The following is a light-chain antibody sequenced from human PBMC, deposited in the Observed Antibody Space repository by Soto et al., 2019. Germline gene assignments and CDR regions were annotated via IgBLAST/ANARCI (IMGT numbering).Light chain of an antibody. V-gene: IGKV3-20*01. J-gene: IGKJ4*01. CDR2: GAS. CDR1: QSVSGSY. CDR3: QHYGTSPLT. Sequence: IVMTQSPATLSVSPGERATLSCRASQSVSGSYLAWYQQKPGQAPRLLIYGASSRATGIPDRFSGSGSGTDFTLTISRLEPEDFAVYYCQHYGTSPLTF.